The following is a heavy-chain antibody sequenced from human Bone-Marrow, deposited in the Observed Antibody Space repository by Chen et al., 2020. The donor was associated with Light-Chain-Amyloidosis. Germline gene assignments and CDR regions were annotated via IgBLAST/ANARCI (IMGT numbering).Heavy chain of an antibody. J-gene: IGHJ4*02. D-gene: IGHD5-12*01. V-gene: IGHV5-51*01. CDR2: IYPDDSDA. CDR3: ARRRDGYNFDY. Sequence: EVQLEQSGPEVKKPGEALKIPCKGSGYTFPNYWIGWGRQMPGKGLECMGVIYPDDSDARYSPSFEGQVTISADKSITTAYLQWRSLKASDTAMYYCARRRDGYNFDYWGQGTLVTVSS. CDR1: GYTFPNYW.